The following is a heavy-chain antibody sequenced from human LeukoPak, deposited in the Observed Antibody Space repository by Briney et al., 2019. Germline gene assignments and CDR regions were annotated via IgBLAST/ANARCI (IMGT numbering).Heavy chain of an antibody. Sequence: GGSLRLSCAASGFSFSSYWMSWVRQAPGKGLEWVANIKQDGSEKYYVDSVKGRFTISRDNAKNSLYLQMNSLRAEDTAVYYCARPGYCSSTSCYDAFDIWGQGTLVTVSS. D-gene: IGHD2-2*01. V-gene: IGHV3-7*01. CDR1: GFSFSSYW. J-gene: IGHJ3*02. CDR2: IKQDGSEK. CDR3: ARPGYCSSTSCYDAFDI.